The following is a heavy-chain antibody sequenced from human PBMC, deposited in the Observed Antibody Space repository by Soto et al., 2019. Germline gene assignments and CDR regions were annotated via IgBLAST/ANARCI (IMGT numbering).Heavy chain of an antibody. J-gene: IGHJ5*01. CDR1: GFKFSDSW. Sequence: EMQLVESGGGLVQPGGSLRLSCAASGFKFSDSWMHWVRQAPGKGLVWVSRIHPDGSMTHYADSVKGRFTTSRDNVKNTVFLQLSSLRAEDTAIYYCVRDIRSGDSWGQGTLVTVSS. CDR3: VRDIRSGDS. CDR2: IHPDGSMT. V-gene: IGHV3-74*01. D-gene: IGHD3-3*01.